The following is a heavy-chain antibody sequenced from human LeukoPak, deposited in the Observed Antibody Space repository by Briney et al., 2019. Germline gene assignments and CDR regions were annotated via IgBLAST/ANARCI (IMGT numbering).Heavy chain of an antibody. V-gene: IGHV4-59*08. D-gene: IGHD5-24*01. J-gene: IGHJ4*02. CDR1: GDSISTYY. CDR2: IYYNGNT. CDR3: ARHFPRMATIRPHFDY. Sequence: SETLSLTCTVSGDSISTYYWSWIRQPPGKGLEWIGYIYYNGNTNYNPSLKSRVTISVDTSKNQFSLKLSSVTAADTAVYYCARHFPRMATIRPHFDYWGQGTLVTVSS.